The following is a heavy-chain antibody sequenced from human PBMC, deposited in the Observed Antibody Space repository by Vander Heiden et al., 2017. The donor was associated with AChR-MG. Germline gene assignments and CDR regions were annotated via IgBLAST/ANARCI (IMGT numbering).Heavy chain of an antibody. V-gene: IGHV3-33*01. CDR3: ARQPIGGVIVPFDY. CDR1: GFTFSSYG. Sequence: QVQLVESGGGVVQPGRSLRLSCAASGFTFSSYGMHWVRQAPGKGLEWVAVIWYDGSNKYYADSVKGRFTISRDNSKNTLYLQMNSLRAEDTAVYYCARQPIGGVIVPFDYWGQGTLVTVSS. J-gene: IGHJ4*02. CDR2: IWYDGSNK. D-gene: IGHD3-16*02.